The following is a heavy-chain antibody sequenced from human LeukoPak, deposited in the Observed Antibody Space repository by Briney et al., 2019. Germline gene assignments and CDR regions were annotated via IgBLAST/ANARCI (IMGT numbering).Heavy chain of an antibody. Sequence: ASVKVSCKASGYTFTGYYMHWVRQAPGQGLEWMGWINPNSGGTNYAQKFQGRVTMTRDTSISTAYMELSRLRSDDTAVYYCARGVHVWGSYRYFDYRGQGTLVTVSS. CDR1: GYTFTGYY. CDR2: INPNSGGT. CDR3: ARGVHVWGSYRYFDY. D-gene: IGHD3-16*02. V-gene: IGHV1-2*02. J-gene: IGHJ4*02.